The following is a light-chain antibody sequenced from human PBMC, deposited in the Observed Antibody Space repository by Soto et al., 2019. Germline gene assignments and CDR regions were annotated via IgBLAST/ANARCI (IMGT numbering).Light chain of an antibody. V-gene: IGLV2-23*01. J-gene: IGLJ1*01. Sequence: QSALAQPASVSGSPGQSITTSCTGTDSDVGAYNSVSWYQQHPHKAPRLIIYKGTRRPSGISYRFSGSTSGNAASLTISALQADDEADYFCCSSAPESTYVFGTGTKV. CDR1: DSDVGAYNS. CDR3: CSSAPESTYV. CDR2: KGT.